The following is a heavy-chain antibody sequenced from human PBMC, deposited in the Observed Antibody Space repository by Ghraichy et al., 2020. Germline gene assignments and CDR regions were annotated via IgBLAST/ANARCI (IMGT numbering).Heavy chain of an antibody. J-gene: IGHJ3*02. D-gene: IGHD4-17*01. CDR2: AHYGATT. CDR3: ARQRANYGEWAFDI. Sequence: SETLSLTCAVSGDSINSIAYYWGWIRQPPGKGLEWIASAHYGATTYYKPSLKSRVIISVDTSKNHLSLELSSVTAADTAVYFCARQRANYGEWAFDIWGQGTMVTVSS. V-gene: IGHV4-39*07. CDR1: GDSINSIAYY.